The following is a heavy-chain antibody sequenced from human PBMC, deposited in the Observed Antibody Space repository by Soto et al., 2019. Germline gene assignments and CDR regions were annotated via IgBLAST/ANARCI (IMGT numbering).Heavy chain of an antibody. V-gene: IGHV3-11*01. CDR3: ASQARYYDILSGYYLVPGNWFYP. D-gene: IGHD3-9*01. Sequence: PGGSLRLSCAASGFTFSDYYMSWIRQAPGKGLEWVSYISSSGSTIYYADSVKGRFTISRDKAKNSLYLQMNRLRAEVTAVYYCASQARYYDILSGYYLVPGNWFYPCGQGTLVTVSS. J-gene: IGHJ5*02. CDR2: ISSSGSTI. CDR1: GFTFSDYY.